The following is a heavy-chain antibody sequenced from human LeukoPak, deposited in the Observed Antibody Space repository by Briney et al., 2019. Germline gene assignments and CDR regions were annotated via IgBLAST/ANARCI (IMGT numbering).Heavy chain of an antibody. Sequence: PSETLSLTCTVSGGSISSYYWSWIRQPPGKGLEWIGYIDYRGSTYYNPSLKSRATLSVDTSKDQFSLKLNFMTAADTAVYFCARRGAARRYDGMDVWGQGTTVIVSS. CDR1: GGSISSYY. CDR2: IDYRGST. J-gene: IGHJ6*02. V-gene: IGHV4-59*08. CDR3: ARRGAARRYDGMDV. D-gene: IGHD6-6*01.